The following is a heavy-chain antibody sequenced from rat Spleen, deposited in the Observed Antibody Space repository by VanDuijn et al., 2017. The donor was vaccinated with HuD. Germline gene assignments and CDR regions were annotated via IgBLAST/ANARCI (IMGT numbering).Heavy chain of an antibody. J-gene: IGHJ3*01. V-gene: IGHV5-20*01. Sequence: EVQLVESDGGLVQPGRSLKLSCAASGFTFSDFFMAWVRPAPKKGLEWVAYISYDGDTTYYRDSVKGRFTISRDNAKSTLYLQMDSLRSEDTATYYCTTRPYYSSLNWFPYWGQGTLVTVSS. CDR2: ISYDGDTT. CDR1: GFTFSDFF. CDR3: TTRPYYSSLNWFPY. D-gene: IGHD1-2*01.